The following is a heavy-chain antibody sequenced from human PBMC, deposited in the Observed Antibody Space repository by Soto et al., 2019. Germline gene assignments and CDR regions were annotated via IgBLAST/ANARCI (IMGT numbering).Heavy chain of an antibody. CDR3: ARRPSYSGYDT. CDR2: IYYSGST. CDR1: GGSISSSSYY. J-gene: IGHJ5*02. V-gene: IGHV4-39*01. Sequence: QLQLQESGPGLVKPSETLSLTCTVSGGSISSSSYYWGWIRQPPGKGLEWIGSIYYSGSTYYNPSLKSRVPISVDTSKNQFSLKLSSVTAADTAVYYCARRPSYSGYDTWGQGTLVTVSS. D-gene: IGHD5-12*01.